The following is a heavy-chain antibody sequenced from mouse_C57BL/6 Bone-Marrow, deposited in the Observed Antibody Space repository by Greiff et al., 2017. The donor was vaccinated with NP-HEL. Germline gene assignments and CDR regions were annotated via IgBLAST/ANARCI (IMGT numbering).Heavy chain of an antibody. J-gene: IGHJ3*01. V-gene: IGHV1-53*01. CDR3: ARANRLRTEFAY. D-gene: IGHD2-4*01. Sequence: VQLQQPGTELVKPGASVKLSCKASGYTFTSYWMHWVKQRPGQGLEWIGNINPSNGGTNYNEKFKSKATLTVDKSSSTAYMQLSSLTSEDSAVYNCARANRLRTEFAYWGQGTLVTVSA. CDR1: GYTFTSYW. CDR2: INPSNGGT.